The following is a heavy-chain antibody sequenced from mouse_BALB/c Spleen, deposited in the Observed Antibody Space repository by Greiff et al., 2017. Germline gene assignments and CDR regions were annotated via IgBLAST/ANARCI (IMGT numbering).Heavy chain of an antibody. J-gene: IGHJ1*01. CDR2: IWGDGST. Sequence: QVTLKESGPGLVAPSQSLSITCTVSGFSLTGYGVNWVRQPPGKGLEWLGMIWGDGSTDYNSALKSRLSISKDNSKSQVFLKMNSLQTDDTARYYCARRGYYGSSRYWYFDVWGAGTTVTVSS. CDR1: GFSLTGYG. CDR3: ARRGYYGSSRYWYFDV. V-gene: IGHV2-6-7*01. D-gene: IGHD1-1*01.